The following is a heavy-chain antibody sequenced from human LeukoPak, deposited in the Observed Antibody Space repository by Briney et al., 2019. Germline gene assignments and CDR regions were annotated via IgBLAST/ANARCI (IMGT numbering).Heavy chain of an antibody. CDR3: ARVRGYNIDY. J-gene: IGHJ4*02. CDR1: GYSISSGYY. V-gene: IGHV4-38-2*02. D-gene: IGHD3-22*01. CDR2: IYHSGST. Sequence: PSETLSLTCTVSGYSISSGYYWGWIRQPPGKGLEWIGCIYHSGSTYYNPSLKSRVTISVDTSKNQFSLKLSSVTAADTAVYYCARVRGYNIDYWGQGTLVTVSS.